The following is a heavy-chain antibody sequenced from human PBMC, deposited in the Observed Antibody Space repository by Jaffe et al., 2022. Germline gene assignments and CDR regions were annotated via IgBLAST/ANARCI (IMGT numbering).Heavy chain of an antibody. J-gene: IGHJ6*03. CDR3: ARGAVVTTPRVRPRSSLNYYYYYMDV. CDR2: MNPNSGNT. V-gene: IGHV1-8*01. CDR1: GYTFTSYD. Sequence: QVQLVQSGAEVKKPGASVKVSCKASGYTFTSYDINWVRQATGQGLEWMGWMNPNSGNTGYAQKFQGRVTMTRNTSISTAYMELSSLRSEDTAVYYCARGAVVTTPRVRPRSSLNYYYYYMDVWGKGTTVTVSS. D-gene: IGHD5-12*01.